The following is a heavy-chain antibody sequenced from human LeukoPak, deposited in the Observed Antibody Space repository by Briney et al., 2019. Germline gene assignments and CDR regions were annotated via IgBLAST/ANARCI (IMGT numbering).Heavy chain of an antibody. CDR2: IKTKAEGGPT. Sequence: PGGSLRLSCTASGVTFSNAWMNWVRQAPGQGLEWVGRIKTKAEGGPTDYAAPVKGRFTVSRDDSKKILYLQMDSLKSEDTVVYNGAPDTVKNSGYVLDYWGQGTQVTVSS. CDR1: GVTFSNAW. CDR3: APDTVKNSGYVLDY. V-gene: IGHV3-15*01. D-gene: IGHD6-25*01. J-gene: IGHJ4*02.